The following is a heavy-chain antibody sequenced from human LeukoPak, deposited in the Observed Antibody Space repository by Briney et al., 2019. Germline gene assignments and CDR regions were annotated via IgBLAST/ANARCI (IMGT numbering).Heavy chain of an antibody. J-gene: IGHJ4*02. D-gene: IGHD3-10*01. CDR1: GFSFDTYA. V-gene: IGHV3-33*01. Sequence: PGRSLRLSCAASGFSFDTYATHWARRAPGQGLEWVALIGHDGSHKFYSNSVRGQFTISRDNSKNTVYLQMNNLRPDDTAVYYCAREIFSSGSYPDFWGQGTLVTVSS. CDR2: IGHDGSHK. CDR3: AREIFSSGSYPDF.